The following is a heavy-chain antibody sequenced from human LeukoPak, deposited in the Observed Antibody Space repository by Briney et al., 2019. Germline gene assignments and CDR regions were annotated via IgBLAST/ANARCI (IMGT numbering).Heavy chain of an antibody. CDR2: ISSSGSTI. J-gene: IGHJ4*02. CDR1: GFTFSSYE. D-gene: IGHD1-26*01. V-gene: IGHV3-48*03. Sequence: GGSLRLXCAASGFTFSSYEMNWVRQAPGKGLEWVSYISSSGSTIYYADSVKGRFTISRDNAKNSLYLRMNSLRAEDTAVYYCARSLPAYSGSLYWGQGTLVTVSS. CDR3: ARSLPAYSGSLY.